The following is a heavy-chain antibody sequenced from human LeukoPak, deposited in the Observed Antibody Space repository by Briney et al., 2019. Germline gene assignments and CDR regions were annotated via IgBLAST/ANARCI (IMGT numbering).Heavy chain of an antibody. CDR3: ARGGGYNWFDP. Sequence: PSETLSLTCAVYGGSLSGYYWSWIRQPPGKGLEWIGEINHSGSTNYNPSLKSRVTISVDTSKNQFSLKLSPVTAADTAVYFCARGGGYNWFDPWGQGTLVTVSS. CDR2: INHSGST. CDR1: GGSLSGYY. V-gene: IGHV4-34*01. J-gene: IGHJ5*02.